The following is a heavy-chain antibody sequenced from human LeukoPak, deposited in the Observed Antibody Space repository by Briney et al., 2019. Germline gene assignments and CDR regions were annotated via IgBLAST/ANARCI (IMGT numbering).Heavy chain of an antibody. CDR2: INPSSGAT. J-gene: IGHJ4*02. CDR1: GYAFTDYY. V-gene: IGHV1-2*02. CDR3: ARWSGSSGN. D-gene: IGHD1-26*01. Sequence: VASVKVSCKASGYAFTDYYMHWVRQAPGQGLEWMGWINPSSGATNYAQKFQGRVTMTRDTSISTAYMELSRLRSDDTAVFYCARWSGSSGNWGQGTLATVSS.